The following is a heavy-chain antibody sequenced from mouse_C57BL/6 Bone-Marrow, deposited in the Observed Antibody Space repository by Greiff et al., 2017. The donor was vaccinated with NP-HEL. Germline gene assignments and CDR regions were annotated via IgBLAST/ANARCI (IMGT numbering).Heavy chain of an antibody. V-gene: IGHV1-64*01. Sequence: QVQLQQPGAELVKPGASVKLSCKASGYTFTSYWMHWVKQRPGQGLEWIGMIHPNSGSTNYNEKFKSKATLTVDKSSSTAYMQLSSLTSEDSAVYYCARVRLRGAMDYWGQGTSVTVSS. J-gene: IGHJ4*01. CDR1: GYTFTSYW. CDR3: ARVRLRGAMDY. D-gene: IGHD2-4*01. CDR2: IHPNSGST.